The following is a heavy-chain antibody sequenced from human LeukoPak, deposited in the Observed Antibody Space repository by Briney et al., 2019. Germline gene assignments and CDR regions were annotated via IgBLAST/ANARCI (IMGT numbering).Heavy chain of an antibody. CDR2: ISGSGAST. CDR1: GFTFSTNA. Sequence: GGSLRLSCLTSGFTFSTNAMSWVRQAPGKGLGWISGISGSGASTYYADSVTGRFTISRDNSRNTLYLQMNSLRGDDTAVYYCAKDVGKWESLHFFDYWGQGTLVTVSS. D-gene: IGHD1-26*01. V-gene: IGHV3-23*01. CDR3: AKDVGKWESLHFFDY. J-gene: IGHJ4*02.